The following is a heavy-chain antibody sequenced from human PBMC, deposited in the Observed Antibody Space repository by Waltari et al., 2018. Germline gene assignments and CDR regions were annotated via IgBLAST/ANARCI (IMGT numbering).Heavy chain of an antibody. CDR1: GGSISSSSYY. J-gene: IGHJ5*02. V-gene: IGHV4-39*01. CDR2: FDYSGST. CDR3: ARHLDIVVVPAARFDP. D-gene: IGHD2-2*03. Sequence: QLQLQESGPGLVKPSETLSLTCTVSGGSISSSSYYWGWIRQPPGKGLEWVGSFDYSGSTYYNPPLKSRVNISVDTSKNQFSLKLSSVTAADTAVYYCARHLDIVVVPAARFDPWGQGTLVTVSS.